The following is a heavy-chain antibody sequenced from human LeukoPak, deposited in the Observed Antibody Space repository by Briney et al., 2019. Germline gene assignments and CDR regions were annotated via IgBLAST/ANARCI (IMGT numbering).Heavy chain of an antibody. D-gene: IGHD3-10*01. V-gene: IGHV3-7*01. J-gene: IGHJ5*02. CDR3: ARDGWFGDYNWFDP. CDR2: KKQDGSEK. Sequence: GGSQRLSCAASGFTFSSYWMSWVRQAPGKGLEWVANKKQDGSEKYYMDSVKGRFTISRDNAKNSLYLQMNSLRAEDTAMYYCARDGWFGDYNWFDPWGQGTLVTVSS. CDR1: GFTFSSYW.